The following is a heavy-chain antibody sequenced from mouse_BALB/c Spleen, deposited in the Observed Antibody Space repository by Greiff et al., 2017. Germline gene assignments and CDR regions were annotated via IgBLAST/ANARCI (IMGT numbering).Heavy chain of an antibody. CDR3: ARDRAYGDAMDY. CDR1: GYSITSGYY. CDR2: ISYDGSN. V-gene: IGHV3-6*02. J-gene: IGHJ4*01. Sequence: DVKLQESGPGLVKPSQSLSLTCSVTGYSITSGYYWNWIRQFPGNKLEWMGYISYDGSNNYNPSLKNRISITRDTSKNQFFLKLNSVTTEDTATYYCARDRAYGDAMDYRGQGNSVTVAS. D-gene: IGHD3-3*01.